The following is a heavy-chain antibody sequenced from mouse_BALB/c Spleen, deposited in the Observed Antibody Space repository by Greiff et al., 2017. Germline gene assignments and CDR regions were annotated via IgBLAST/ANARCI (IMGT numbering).Heavy chain of an antibody. CDR2: ISYDGSN. CDR3: ERNWSHDY. J-gene: IGHJ2*01. CDR1: GYSITSGYY. Sequence: EVKLMESGPGLVKSSQSLSLTCSVTGYSITSGYYWNWIRQFPGNKLEWMGYISYDGSNNYNPSLKNRISITRDTSKNQFFLKLNSVTTEDTATYYCERNWSHDYWGQGTTLTVAS. V-gene: IGHV3-6*02.